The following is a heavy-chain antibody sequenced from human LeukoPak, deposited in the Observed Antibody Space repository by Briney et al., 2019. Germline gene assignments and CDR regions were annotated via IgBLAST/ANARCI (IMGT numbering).Heavy chain of an antibody. Sequence: GGSLGLSCGASGFSISSHAMAWVRQAPGKGLDWVSAISASSAGTYYADSVKGRFTISRDNSRNTLYLQMNSLRAEDTAVYYCAKPRDSGYDHDYWGQGTLVTVSS. CDR1: GFSISSHA. V-gene: IGHV3-23*01. CDR3: AKPRDSGYDHDY. D-gene: IGHD5-12*01. J-gene: IGHJ4*02. CDR2: ISASSAGT.